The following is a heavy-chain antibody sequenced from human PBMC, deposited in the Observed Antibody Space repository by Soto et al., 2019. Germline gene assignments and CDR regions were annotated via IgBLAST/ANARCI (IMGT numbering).Heavy chain of an antibody. J-gene: IGHJ4*02. CDR1: GGSISSSSYY. CDR3: ARRGGSPTIDY. D-gene: IGHD3-16*01. Sequence: SETLSLTCTVSGGSISSSSYYWGWIRQPPGKGLEWIGSIYYSGSTYYNPSLKSRVTISVDTSKNQFSLNLSSVTAADTAVYYCARRGGSPTIDYWGQGTLVTVSS. CDR2: IYYSGST. V-gene: IGHV4-39*01.